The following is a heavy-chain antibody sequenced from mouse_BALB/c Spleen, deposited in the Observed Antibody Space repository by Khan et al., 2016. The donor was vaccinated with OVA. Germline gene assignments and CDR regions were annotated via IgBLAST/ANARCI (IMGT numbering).Heavy chain of an antibody. V-gene: IGHV3-1*02. J-gene: IGHJ3*01. Sequence: EVQLQESGPDLVKPSQSLSLTCTVTGYSITSGYSWHWIRQFPGTKLEWMGYIHYSGSTSYNPSLKSRISIIRAPSKNQFFLQLNSVTTEDTSTXYCAGGFPAYWGQWTLVTVSA. CDR3: AGGFPAY. CDR1: GYSITSGYS. CDR2: IHYSGST.